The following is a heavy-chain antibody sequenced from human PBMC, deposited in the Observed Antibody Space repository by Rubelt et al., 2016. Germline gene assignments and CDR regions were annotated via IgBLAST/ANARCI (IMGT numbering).Heavy chain of an antibody. J-gene: IGHJ4*02. CDR3: AKGRSAVVTSGANY. D-gene: IGHD4-23*01. Sequence: SNYALSWVRQAPGKGLEWVSVISGSGDSTYYADSVKGRFTISRDNSKNTLYIEMNSLRAEDTAVYYCAKGRSAVVTSGANYWGQGILVIVSS. V-gene: IGHV3-23*01. CDR2: ISGSGDST. CDR1: SNYA.